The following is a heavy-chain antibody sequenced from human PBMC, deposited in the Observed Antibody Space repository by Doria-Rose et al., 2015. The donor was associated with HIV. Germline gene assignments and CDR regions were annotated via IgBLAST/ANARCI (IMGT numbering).Heavy chain of an antibody. Sequence: VQLVQSGGVLVQPGRSLRLSCAASGFTFDDYAMHWVRQAPGKGLEWVSGISWNSGSIGYADSVKGRFTISRDNAKNSLYLQMNSLRAEDTALYYCAKATSGSYYGYYFDYWGQGTLVTVSS. CDR2: ISWNSGSI. CDR1: GFTFDDYA. J-gene: IGHJ4*02. D-gene: IGHD1-26*01. V-gene: IGHV3-9*01. CDR3: AKATSGSYYGYYFDY.